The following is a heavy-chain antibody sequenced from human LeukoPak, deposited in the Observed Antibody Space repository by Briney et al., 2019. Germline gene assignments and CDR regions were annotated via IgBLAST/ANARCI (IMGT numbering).Heavy chain of an antibody. D-gene: IGHD6-13*01. CDR3: ARRSSSMSGFFDY. Sequence: PGGSLRLLCVASGFTFSSYALSWVRQGPGEGLEWVSAFTGGGDYTNYADSVKGRFTISRDNSKNTLYLQMDNLRAEDTATYYSARRSSSMSGFFDYWDQGTLVTVSS. J-gene: IGHJ4*02. V-gene: IGHV3-23*01. CDR1: GFTFSSYA. CDR2: FTGGGDYT.